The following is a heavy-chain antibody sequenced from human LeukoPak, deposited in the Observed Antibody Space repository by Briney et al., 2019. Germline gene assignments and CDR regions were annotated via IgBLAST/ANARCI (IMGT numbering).Heavy chain of an antibody. D-gene: IGHD3-22*01. V-gene: IGHV4-39*01. Sequence: SETLSLTCSVSGDSVSRSDSYWDWIRQPPGKGLEWIGTIYYSGRTYHSPSLKSRVTTSVDPSNNQFSLNPRSVTAADTALYYCARRRYYDGSGYLEWGQGTLLSVSS. J-gene: IGHJ1*01. CDR3: ARRRYYDGSGYLE. CDR2: IYYSGRT. CDR1: GDSVSRSDSY.